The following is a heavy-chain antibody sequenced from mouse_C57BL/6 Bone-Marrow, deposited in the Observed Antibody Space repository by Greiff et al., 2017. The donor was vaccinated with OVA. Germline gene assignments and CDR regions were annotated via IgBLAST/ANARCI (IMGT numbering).Heavy chain of an antibody. J-gene: IGHJ2*01. CDR1: GYSFTDYN. V-gene: IGHV1-39*01. CDR3: ARLGFITTVVGSHYYFDY. Sequence: VHVKQSGPELVKPGASVKISCTASGYSFTDYNMNWVKQSNGKSLEWIGVINPNYGTTSYNQKFKGKATLTVDQSSSTAYMQLNSLTSEDSAVYYGARLGFITTVVGSHYYFDYWGQGTTLTVSS. CDR2: INPNYGTT. D-gene: IGHD1-1*01.